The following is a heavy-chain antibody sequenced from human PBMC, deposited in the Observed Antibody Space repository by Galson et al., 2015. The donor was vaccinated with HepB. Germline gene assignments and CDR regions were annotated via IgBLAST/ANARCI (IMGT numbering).Heavy chain of an antibody. J-gene: IGHJ4*02. V-gene: IGHV1-18*01. D-gene: IGHD3-3*01. CDR3: ARRRVGLEWLLPFDY. CDR2: ISAYNGNT. Sequence: SVKVSCKASGYTFTSYGISWVRQAPGQGLEWMGWISAYNGNTNYAQKLQGRVTMTTDTSTSTAYMELRSLRSDDTAVYYCARRRVGLEWLLPFDYWGQGTLVTVSS. CDR1: GYTFTSYG.